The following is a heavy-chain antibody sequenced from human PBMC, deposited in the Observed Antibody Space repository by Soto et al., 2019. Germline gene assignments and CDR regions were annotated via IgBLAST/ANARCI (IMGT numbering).Heavy chain of an antibody. V-gene: IGHV4-34*01. D-gene: IGHD2-15*01. J-gene: IGHJ4*01. CDR1: GGSFSGYY. Sequence: SETLSLTCAVYGGSFSGYYWSWIRQPPGKGLEWIGEINHSGSTNYNPSLKSRVTISIDTSKNQFSLKLSSVTAADTAVYYCARGRGCSGGRCFAPTRLFDYWGHGTLVTVSS. CDR2: INHSGST. CDR3: ARGRGCSGGRCFAPTRLFDY.